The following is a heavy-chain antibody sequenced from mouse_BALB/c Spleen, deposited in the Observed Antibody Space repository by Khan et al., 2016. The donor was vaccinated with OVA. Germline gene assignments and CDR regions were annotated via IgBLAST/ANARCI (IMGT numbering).Heavy chain of an antibody. D-gene: IGHD2-4*01. CDR3: ARSMISTWYFDV. CDR2: ISSGNATI. Sequence: EVQLVESGGGLVQPGGSRKLSCAASGFTFSSFGMHWVRQAPEKGLEWVAYISSGNATIYYADIVKGRFTISRDNPKHTLFLQMTSLRSEDTAMYYCARSMISTWYFDVWGAGTTVTVSS. V-gene: IGHV5-17*02. CDR1: GFTFSSFG. J-gene: IGHJ1*01.